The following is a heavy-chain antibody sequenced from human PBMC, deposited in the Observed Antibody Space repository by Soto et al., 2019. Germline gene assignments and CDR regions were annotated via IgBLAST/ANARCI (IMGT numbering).Heavy chain of an antibody. Sequence: ASVKVSCKASGYTFTNNDVSWVRQATGQGLEWMGWMNPGSGDTGYAQKFQGRVTMTRDISIATAYMELKSVTAADTATYYCVRDYLLTGFDTWGQGTLVTVSS. V-gene: IGHV1-8*01. CDR2: MNPGSGDT. D-gene: IGHD3-9*01. CDR1: GYTFTNND. CDR3: VRDYLLTGFDT. J-gene: IGHJ5*02.